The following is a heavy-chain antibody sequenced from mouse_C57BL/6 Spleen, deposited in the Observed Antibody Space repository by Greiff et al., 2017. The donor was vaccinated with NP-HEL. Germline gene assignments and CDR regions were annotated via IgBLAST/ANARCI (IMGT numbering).Heavy chain of an antibody. CDR3: ARMRSSYDYFDY. D-gene: IGHD1-1*01. Sequence: EVPLQQSFAELVRPGASVKLSFTASGFYNKNTYMHWVKQRAEQGLGWIGRIDPANGNTKYAPKFQGKATITADTSSNTAYLQLSSLTSEDTAIYYCARMRSSYDYFDYWGQGTTLTVSS. J-gene: IGHJ2*01. CDR2: IDPANGNT. V-gene: IGHV14-3*01. CDR1: GFYNKNTY.